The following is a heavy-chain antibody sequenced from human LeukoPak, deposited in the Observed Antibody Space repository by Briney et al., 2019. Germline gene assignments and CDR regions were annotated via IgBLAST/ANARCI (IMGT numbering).Heavy chain of an antibody. Sequence: SETLSLTCTVSGGSISSSTYYWGWIRQPPGKGLEWIGSVYYSGSTYYNASLKSRVTISADTSKNQFSLKLSSVTAADTAVYYCARPLSGSSSWHGDAFDIWGQGTMVTVSS. CDR1: GGSISSSTYY. D-gene: IGHD6-13*01. J-gene: IGHJ3*02. V-gene: IGHV4-39*01. CDR2: VYYSGST. CDR3: ARPLSGSSSWHGDAFDI.